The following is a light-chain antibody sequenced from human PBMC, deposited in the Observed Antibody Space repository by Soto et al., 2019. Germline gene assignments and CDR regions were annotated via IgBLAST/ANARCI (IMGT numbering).Light chain of an antibody. CDR1: QSVSGNY. J-gene: IGKJ2*01. CDR3: HQDGSSPPYS. V-gene: IGKV3-20*01. Sequence: EIVLTQSPGTLSLSPGERATLSCRASQSVSGNYLAWYQQKPVQSPRLLIYASSDRATGIPDRFSGSESGTDFALTISKAEPADIAVYYCHQDGSSPPYSFGPGTTVEIK. CDR2: ASS.